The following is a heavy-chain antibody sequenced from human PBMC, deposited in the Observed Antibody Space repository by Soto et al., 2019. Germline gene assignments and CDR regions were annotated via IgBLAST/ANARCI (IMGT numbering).Heavy chain of an antibody. CDR1: GGTFSSYA. V-gene: IGHV1-69*13. D-gene: IGHD6-19*01. CDR3: ARGQYSSGSWGAFDI. J-gene: IGHJ3*02. Sequence: ASVKVSCKASGGTFSSYAISWGRQAPGQGLEWMGGIIPIFGTANYARKFQGRVTITADESTSTAYMELSSLRSEDTAVYYCARGQYSSGSWGAFDIWGQGTMVTVSS. CDR2: IIPIFGTA.